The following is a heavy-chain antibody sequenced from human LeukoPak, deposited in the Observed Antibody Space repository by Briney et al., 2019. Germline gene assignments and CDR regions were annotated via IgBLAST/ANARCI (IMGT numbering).Heavy chain of an antibody. D-gene: IGHD3-10*01. CDR3: SRDPYGSGKYNHFDY. Sequence: PGGSLRLSCATSGFTFGDFAMSWFRQAPGKGLEWVGFIRSKAYGGTAEYAASVRGRFTISRDDSKSIAYLQVNSLKTEDTAVYYCSRDPYGSGKYNHFDYWGQGTLVTVS. J-gene: IGHJ4*02. CDR1: GFTFGDFA. V-gene: IGHV3-49*03. CDR2: IRSKAYGGTA.